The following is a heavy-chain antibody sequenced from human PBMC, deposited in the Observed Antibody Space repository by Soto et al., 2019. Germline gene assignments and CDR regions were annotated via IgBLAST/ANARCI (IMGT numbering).Heavy chain of an antibody. J-gene: IGHJ6*02. CDR1: GFTFNDYS. CDR2: ISSSGTYI. V-gene: IGHV3-21*01. CDR3: VRAGHVFDVHYYGMDL. D-gene: IGHD3-10*01. Sequence: GGSLRLSCEASGFTFNDYSMDWVRQAPEKGLEWVSSISSSGTYIYYADSVKGRFAISRDNANNVMYLQMDTLRAEDTAVYYCVRAGHVFDVHYYGMDLWGQGTTVTAP.